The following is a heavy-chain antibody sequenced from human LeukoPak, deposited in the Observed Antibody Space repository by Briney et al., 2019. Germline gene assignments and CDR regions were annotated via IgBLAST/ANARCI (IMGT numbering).Heavy chain of an antibody. D-gene: IGHD2-15*01. CDR1: GITFSSYV. CDR2: ISYDGSNK. Sequence: GGSLRLSCAASGITFSSYVISWVRQAPGKGLEWVAVISYDGSNKYYADSVKGRFTISRDNSKNTLYLQMNSLRAEDTAVYYCAKLVVVIGTIDYFDYWGQGTLVTVSS. J-gene: IGHJ4*02. CDR3: AKLVVVIGTIDYFDY. V-gene: IGHV3-30*18.